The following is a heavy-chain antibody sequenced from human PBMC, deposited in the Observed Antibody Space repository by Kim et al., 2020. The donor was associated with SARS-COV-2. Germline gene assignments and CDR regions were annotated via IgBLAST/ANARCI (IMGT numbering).Heavy chain of an antibody. CDR3: ARRGYGDYQVFDY. D-gene: IGHD4-17*01. J-gene: IGHJ4*02. Sequence: YNPSLKSRVTISVDTSKNQFSLKLSSVTAADTAVYYCARRGYGDYQVFDYWGQGTLVTVSS. V-gene: IGHV4-59*08.